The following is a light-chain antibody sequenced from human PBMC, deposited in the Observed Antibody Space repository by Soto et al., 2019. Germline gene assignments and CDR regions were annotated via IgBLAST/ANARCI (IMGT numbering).Light chain of an antibody. CDR1: ESISNLH. CDR3: EQYAETTRT. Sequence: DIVLTQSPGTVSLSPGESATLSCRASESISNLHLAWYQQIPGQAPRLLIYATSYRATGIPNRFSGGGSGTDFTLNIDRLEPEDFSVYYCEQYAETTRTFGQGTTVEI. J-gene: IGKJ1*01. CDR2: ATS. V-gene: IGKV3-20*01.